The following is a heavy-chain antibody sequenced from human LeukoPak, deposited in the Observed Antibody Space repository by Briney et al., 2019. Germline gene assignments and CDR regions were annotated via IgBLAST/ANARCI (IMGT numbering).Heavy chain of an antibody. D-gene: IGHD1-26*01. Sequence: SQTLSLTCTVSGGSISSGSYYWSWIRQPAGKGLVWIGRIYTSGSTNYNPYRTSRVTISVDTSKNQFSLKLSSVTAAGMAVYYCARGLWELPDYWGQGTLVIVSS. CDR3: ARGLWELPDY. J-gene: IGHJ4*02. CDR2: IYTSGST. CDR1: GGSISSGSYY. V-gene: IGHV4-61*02.